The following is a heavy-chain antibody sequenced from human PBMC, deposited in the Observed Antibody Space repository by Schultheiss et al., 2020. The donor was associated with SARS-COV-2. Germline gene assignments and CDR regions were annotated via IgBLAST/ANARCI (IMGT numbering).Heavy chain of an antibody. D-gene: IGHD3-22*01. CDR2: IYYSGST. CDR3: ARVGYYDSSGYRFDY. CDR1: GGSISSGSYY. J-gene: IGHJ4*02. V-gene: IGHV4-61*01. Sequence: SQTLSLTCTVSGGSISSGSYYWSWIRQPPGKGLEWIGYIYYSGSTNYNPSLKSRVTISVDTSKNQFSLKLSSVTAADTAVYYCARVGYYDSSGYRFDYWGQGTLVTVSS.